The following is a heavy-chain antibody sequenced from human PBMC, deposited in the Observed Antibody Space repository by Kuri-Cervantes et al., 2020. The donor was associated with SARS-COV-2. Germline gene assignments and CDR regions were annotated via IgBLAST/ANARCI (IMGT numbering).Heavy chain of an antibody. CDR2: INHSGST. Sequence: SQTLSLTCAVYGGSFSGYYWSWIRQPPGKGLEWIGEINHSGSTNYNPSLKSRVTISVDTSKNQFSLKLSSVTAADTAVYYCARDHIVVVPAAMRYYYYGMDVWGQGTTVTVSS. V-gene: IGHV4-34*01. J-gene: IGHJ6*02. CDR1: GGSFSGYY. D-gene: IGHD2-2*01. CDR3: ARDHIVVVPAAMRYYYYGMDV.